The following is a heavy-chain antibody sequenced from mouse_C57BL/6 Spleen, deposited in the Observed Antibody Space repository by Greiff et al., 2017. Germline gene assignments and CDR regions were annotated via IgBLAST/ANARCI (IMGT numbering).Heavy chain of an antibody. CDR2: ILPGGGST. D-gene: IGHD2-5*01. V-gene: IGHV1-9*01. CDR3: ARLGSNFWFAY. Sequence: VKVVESGAELMKPGASVKLSCKATGYTFTGYWIEWVKQRPGHGLEWIGEILPGGGSTNYNEKFKGKATFTADTSSNTAYMQLSSLTTEDSAIYYCARLGSNFWFAYWGQGTLVTVSA. J-gene: IGHJ3*01. CDR1: GYTFTGYW.